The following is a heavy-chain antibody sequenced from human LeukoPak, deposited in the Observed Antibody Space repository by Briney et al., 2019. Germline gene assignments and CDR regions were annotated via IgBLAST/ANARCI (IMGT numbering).Heavy chain of an antibody. CDR3: ARLRWLREGLDY. CDR1: GGSFSGYY. CDR2: INHSGST. D-gene: IGHD5-12*01. V-gene: IGHV4-34*01. J-gene: IGHJ4*02. Sequence: SETLSLTCAVYGGSFSGYYWSWIRQPPGKGLEWIGEINHSGSTNYNPSLKNRVTISVDTSKNQFSLKLSSVTAADTAVYYCARLRWLREGLDYWGQGTLVTVSS.